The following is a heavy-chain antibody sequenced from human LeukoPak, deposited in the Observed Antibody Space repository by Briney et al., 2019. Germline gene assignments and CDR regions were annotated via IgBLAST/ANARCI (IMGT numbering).Heavy chain of an antibody. D-gene: IGHD4-17*01. CDR3: ARDLGDYGGY. CDR2: ISSSGSTI. CDR1: GFTFSSYE. V-gene: IGHV3-48*03. Sequence: PGGSLRLSCAASGFTFSSYEMNWVRQAPGKGLEWVSYISSSGSTIYYADSVKGRFTISRDNSKNTLYLQMNSLRAEDTAVYYCARDLGDYGGYWGQGTLVTVSS. J-gene: IGHJ4*02.